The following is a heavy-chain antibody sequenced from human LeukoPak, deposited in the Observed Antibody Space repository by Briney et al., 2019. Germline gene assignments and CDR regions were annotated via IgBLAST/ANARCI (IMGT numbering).Heavy chain of an antibody. D-gene: IGHD3-22*01. CDR1: GYSISSGYY. Sequence: PSDTLSLTCTVSGYSISSGYYWGWIRQPPGKGLEWIATISHSGDTFSNPSLKSRVTMSLDTSNNQFSLNLNSVTAADTAVYYCVSYYFDFSGYYDDYWGQGTLVTVSS. J-gene: IGHJ4*02. CDR2: ISHSGDT. V-gene: IGHV4-38-2*02. CDR3: VSYYFDFSGYYDDY.